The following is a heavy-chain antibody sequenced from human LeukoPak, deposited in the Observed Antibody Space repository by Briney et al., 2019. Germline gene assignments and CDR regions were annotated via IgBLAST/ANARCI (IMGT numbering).Heavy chain of an antibody. CDR2: INPNSGGT. CDR1: GYTFTGYY. V-gene: IGHV1-2*02. J-gene: IGHJ6*03. Sequence: GASVKVSCKASGYTFTGYYMHWVRQAPGHRLEWMGWINPNSGGTNYAQKFRGRVTMTRDTSISTAYMELSRLRSDDTAVYYCARDHHGGLLWFGEVSENYYYYMDVWGKGTTVTISS. CDR3: ARDHHGGLLWFGEVSENYYYYMDV. D-gene: IGHD3-10*01.